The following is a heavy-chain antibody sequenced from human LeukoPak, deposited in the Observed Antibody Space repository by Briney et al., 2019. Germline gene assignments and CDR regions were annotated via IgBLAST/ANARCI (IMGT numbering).Heavy chain of an antibody. V-gene: IGHV3-33*08. Sequence: GGSLILSCAASGFTFSNYAMNWVRQAPGKGLEWVAVIWYDGSNKYYADSVKGRFTISRDNSKNTLYLQMNSLRAEDTAVYYCARGDIAVAGDYYYYGMDVWGQGTTVTVSS. CDR1: GFTFSNYA. D-gene: IGHD6-19*01. CDR3: ARGDIAVAGDYYYYGMDV. J-gene: IGHJ6*02. CDR2: IWYDGSNK.